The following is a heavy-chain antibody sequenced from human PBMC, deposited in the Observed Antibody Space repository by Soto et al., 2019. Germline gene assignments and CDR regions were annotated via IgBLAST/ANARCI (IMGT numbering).Heavy chain of an antibody. Sequence: PSETLSLTCTVSGGSISSYYWSWIRQPPGKGLEWIGYIYYSGSTNYNPSLKSRVTISVDTSKNQFSLKLSSVTAADTAVYYCAGGEYYYGSGSYYNHYYYYYGMDVWGQGTTVTVSS. D-gene: IGHD3-10*01. CDR1: GGSISSYY. CDR2: IYYSGST. V-gene: IGHV4-59*08. J-gene: IGHJ6*02. CDR3: AGGEYYYGSGSYYNHYYYYYGMDV.